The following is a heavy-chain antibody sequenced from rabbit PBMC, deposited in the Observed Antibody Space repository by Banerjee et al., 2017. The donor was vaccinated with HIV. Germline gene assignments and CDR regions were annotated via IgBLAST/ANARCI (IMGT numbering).Heavy chain of an antibody. D-gene: IGHD7-1*01. Sequence: QSLQESGGGLFQPGASLTLTCTASGFSFSSGYWICWVRQAPGKGLEWIACIDAGSSGSTYYASWAKGRFTISKTSSTTVTLQMPSLTAADTATYFCARDWTANTATFFTLWGPGTLVTVS. CDR2: IDAGSSGST. J-gene: IGHJ4*01. V-gene: IGHV1S40*01. CDR1: GFSFSSGYW. CDR3: ARDWTANTATFFTL.